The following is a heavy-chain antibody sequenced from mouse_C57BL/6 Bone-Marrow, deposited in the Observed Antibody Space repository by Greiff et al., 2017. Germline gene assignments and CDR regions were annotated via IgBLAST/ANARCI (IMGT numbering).Heavy chain of an antibody. J-gene: IGHJ2*01. CDR3: ARWGDGRREMDY. CDR1: GFTFSSYG. Sequence: EVMLVESGGDLVKPGGSLKLSCAASGFTFSSYGMSWVRQTPDKRLEWVATISSGGSYTYYPDSVKGRFTISRDNAKNTLYLQMSSLKSEDTAMYYCARWGDGRREMDYWGQGTTLTVSS. V-gene: IGHV5-6*01. D-gene: IGHD1-1*01. CDR2: ISSGGSYT.